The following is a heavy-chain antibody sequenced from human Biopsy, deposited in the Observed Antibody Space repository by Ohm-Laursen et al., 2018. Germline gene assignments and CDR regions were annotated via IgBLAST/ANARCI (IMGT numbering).Heavy chain of an antibody. CDR1: GGTFAGFP. V-gene: IGHV1-69*04. Sequence: SVKVSCKASGGTFAGFPINWFRQAPGQGLEWIGRIIPVVGLTTYAPRFQGRVTVTSGTSTNTVYMDLSSLRSEDTAVYYCAKDQLHTTSSVGAAFEIWGPGTLVTVS. D-gene: IGHD1-7*01. CDR3: AKDQLHTTSSVGAAFEI. CDR2: IIPVVGLT. J-gene: IGHJ3*02.